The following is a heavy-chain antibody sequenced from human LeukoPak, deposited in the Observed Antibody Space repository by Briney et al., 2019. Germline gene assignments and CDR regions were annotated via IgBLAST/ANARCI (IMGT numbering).Heavy chain of an antibody. J-gene: IGHJ4*02. Sequence: PSETLSLTCAVSGGSISSGGYSWSWIRQPPGKGLEWIGYIYHSGSTYYNPSLKSRVTISVDRSKNQFSLKLSSVTAADTAVYYCARGYYDSSGYYGWGQGTLVTVSS. CDR2: IYHSGST. CDR3: ARGYYDSSGYYG. D-gene: IGHD3-22*01. V-gene: IGHV4-30-2*01. CDR1: GGSISSGGYS.